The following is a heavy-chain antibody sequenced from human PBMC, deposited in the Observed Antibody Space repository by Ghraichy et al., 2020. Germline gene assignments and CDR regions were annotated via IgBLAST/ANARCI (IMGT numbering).Heavy chain of an antibody. CDR2: ISGSDGTT. D-gene: IGHD6-19*01. CDR3: ARNIAVAGMWFFDN. V-gene: IGHV3-23*01. J-gene: IGHJ4*02. CDR1: GFTFSGYD. Sequence: GGSLRLSCEASGFTFSGYDMNWVRQAPGKGLGWVSSISGSDGTTHYADSVKGRLTISRDNSKNTLFLQMHSLRAEDTAVYFCARNIAVAGMWFFDNWGQGTLVTVSS.